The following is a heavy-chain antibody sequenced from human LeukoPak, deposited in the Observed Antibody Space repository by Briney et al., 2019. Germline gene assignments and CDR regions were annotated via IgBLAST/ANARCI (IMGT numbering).Heavy chain of an antibody. D-gene: IGHD2-2*01. CDR1: GYTFTGYY. Sequence: ASVKVSCKASGYTFTGYYMHWVRQAPGQGLEWMGWINPNSGGTNYAQKFQGRVTMTRDTSISTAYMELSRLRSDDTAVYYCARDPRPKVVPADNFRYKRDERYYFDYWGQGTLVTVSS. V-gene: IGHV1-2*02. CDR3: ARDPRPKVVPADNFRYKRDERYYFDY. CDR2: INPNSGGT. J-gene: IGHJ4*02.